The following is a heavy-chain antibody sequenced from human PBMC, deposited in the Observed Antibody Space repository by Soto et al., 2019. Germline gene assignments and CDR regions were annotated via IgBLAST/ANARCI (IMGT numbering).Heavy chain of an antibody. CDR3: ARHYGITMVRGVTTFSWFDP. CDR2: IYYSGST. V-gene: IGHV4-39*01. J-gene: IGHJ5*02. D-gene: IGHD3-10*01. Sequence: SETLSLTCSVAGGSISSSSDYWGGIRQPPGKGLEGIGSIYYSGSTYYNPSLKSRVTISVATSKNQFSLKLSSVTAADTAVYYCARHYGITMVRGVTTFSWFDPWGQGTLVTVSS. CDR1: GGSISSSSDY.